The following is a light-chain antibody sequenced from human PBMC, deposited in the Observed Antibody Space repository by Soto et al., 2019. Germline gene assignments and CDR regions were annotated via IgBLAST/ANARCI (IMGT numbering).Light chain of an antibody. CDR2: DAS. CDR1: QSISRNY. Sequence: EIVLTQSPGTLSLSPGERATLSCRASQSISRNYFAWFQQKPGQAPRLLIYDASTRATGIPDRFGGSGSGTDSTLTISRLEPEDCAVYYCQQYVNSPITFGQGTRLEI. CDR3: QQYVNSPIT. V-gene: IGKV3-20*01. J-gene: IGKJ5*01.